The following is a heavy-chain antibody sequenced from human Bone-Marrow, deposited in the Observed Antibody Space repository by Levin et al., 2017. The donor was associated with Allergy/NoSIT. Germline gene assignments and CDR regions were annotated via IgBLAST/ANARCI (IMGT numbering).Heavy chain of an antibody. CDR3: ATERGGGQFDF. CDR2: VSPLFGKA. V-gene: IGHV1-69*13. J-gene: IGHJ4*02. CDR1: GGIFKRFV. Sequence: GASVKVSCKASGGIFKRFVFSWMRQAPGQGLEWVGGVSPLFGKAHYAQKFQGRVTMTADEFTTTAHMEVSSLTSEDTAVYYCATERGGGQFDFWGQGTLVTVSS. D-gene: IGHD3-16*01.